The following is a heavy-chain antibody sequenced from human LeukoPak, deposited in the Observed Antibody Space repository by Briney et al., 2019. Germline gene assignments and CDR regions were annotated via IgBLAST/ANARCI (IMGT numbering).Heavy chain of an antibody. J-gene: IGHJ5*02. CDR3: ARSPRNDNWFDP. CDR2: IYHSGST. V-gene: IGHV4-30-2*01. Sequence: SQTLSLTCAVSGGSISSGGYSWSWIRQPPGTGLEWIGYIYHSGSTYYNPSLKSRVTISVDRSKNQFSLKLSSVTAADTAVYYCARSPRNDNWFDPWGQGTLVTVSS. CDR1: GGSISSGGYS.